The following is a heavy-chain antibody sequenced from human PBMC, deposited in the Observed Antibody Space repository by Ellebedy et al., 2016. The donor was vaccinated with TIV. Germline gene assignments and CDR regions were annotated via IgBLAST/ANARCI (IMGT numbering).Heavy chain of an antibody. CDR3: ARGLARDY. V-gene: IGHV4-39*07. CDR1: GGSISSGGYY. Sequence: ESLKISCTVSGGSISSGGYYWSWIRQPPGKGLEWIGEITHSGSTNYNPSLKSRVTISVDTSKNQFSLNLSSVTAADTAVYYCARGLARDYWGQGTLVTVSS. J-gene: IGHJ4*02. CDR2: ITHSGST.